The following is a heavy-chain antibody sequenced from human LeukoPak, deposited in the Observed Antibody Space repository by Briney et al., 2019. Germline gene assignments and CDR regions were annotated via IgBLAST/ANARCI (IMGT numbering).Heavy chain of an antibody. D-gene: IGHD3-10*01. V-gene: IGHV4-59*12. CDR3: ARDGSYGNWFDP. CDR1: GGSISSYY. J-gene: IGHJ5*02. CDR2: IYYSGST. Sequence: SETLSLTCTVSGGSISSYYWSWIRQPPGKGLEWIGYIYYSGSTNYNPSLKSRVTISVDTSKNQFSLKLSSVTAADTAVYYCARDGSYGNWFDPWGQGTLVTVSS.